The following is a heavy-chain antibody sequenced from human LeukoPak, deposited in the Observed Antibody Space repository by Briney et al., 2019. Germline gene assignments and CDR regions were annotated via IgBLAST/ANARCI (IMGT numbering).Heavy chain of an antibody. CDR2: ISAYNGNT. D-gene: IGHD3-22*01. CDR1: GYTFTGYY. J-gene: IGHJ3*02. Sequence: GASVKVSCKASGYTFTGYYMHWVRQAPGQGLEWMGWISAYNGNTNYAQKLQGRVTMTTDTSTSTAYMELRSLRSDDTAVYYCARSYYDSSGYYAFDIWGQGTMVTVSS. CDR3: ARSYYDSSGYYAFDI. V-gene: IGHV1-18*04.